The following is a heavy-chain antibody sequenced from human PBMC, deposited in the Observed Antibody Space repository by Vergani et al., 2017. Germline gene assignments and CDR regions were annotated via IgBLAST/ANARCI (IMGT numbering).Heavy chain of an antibody. CDR2: ISGSGRST. V-gene: IGHV3-23*01. J-gene: IGHJ1*01. CDR1: GFTFSSYA. CDR3: AKASAALGGYFQH. D-gene: IGHD2-2*01. Sequence: EVQLLESGGGLVQPGGSLRLSCAASGFTFSSYAMSWVRQAPGKGLEWVSAISGSGRSTYYADSVKGRFTISRDKSKNTLYLQMNSLRAEDTAVYYCAKASAALGGYFQHWGQGTLVTVSS.